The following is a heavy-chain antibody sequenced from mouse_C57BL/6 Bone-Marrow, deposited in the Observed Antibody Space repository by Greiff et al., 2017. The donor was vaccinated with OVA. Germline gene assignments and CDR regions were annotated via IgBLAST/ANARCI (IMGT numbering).Heavy chain of an antibody. CDR2: IHPNSGST. D-gene: IGHD1-1*01. CDR1: GYTFTSYW. V-gene: IGHV1-64*01. CDR3: ASYYGSSRYWYFDV. Sequence: QVQLQQPGAELVKPGASVKLSCKASGYTFTSYWMHWVKQRPGQGLEWIGMIHPNSGSTNYNEKFKSKATLTVAKSSSTAYMQLSSLTSEDSAVYYCASYYGSSRYWYFDVWGTGTTVTVSS. J-gene: IGHJ1*03.